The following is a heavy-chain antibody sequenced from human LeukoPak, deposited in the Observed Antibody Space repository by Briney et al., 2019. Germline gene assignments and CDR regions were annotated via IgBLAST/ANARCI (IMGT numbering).Heavy chain of an antibody. CDR1: GGTFSSYA. CDR3: ARDIADYGSGSYYANWFDP. V-gene: IGHV1-69*06. J-gene: IGHJ5*02. D-gene: IGHD3-10*01. Sequence: SAKVSCKASGGTFSSYAISWVRQAPGQGLEWMGGIIPIFGTANYAQKFQGRVTITADKSTSTAYMELSSLRSEDTAVYYCARDIADYGSGSYYANWFDPWGQGTLVTVSS. CDR2: IIPIFGTA.